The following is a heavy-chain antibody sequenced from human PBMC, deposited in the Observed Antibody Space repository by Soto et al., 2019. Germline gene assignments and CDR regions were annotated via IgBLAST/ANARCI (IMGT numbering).Heavy chain of an antibody. Sequence: VKVSCKASGYTFTSYDINWVRQATGQGLEWMGWMNPNSGNTGYAQKFQGRVTMTRNTSISTAYMELSSLRSEDTAVYYCARGPYYDFWSGYFGYYYYYGMDVWGQGTTVTVSS. CDR2: MNPNSGNT. J-gene: IGHJ6*02. CDR3: ARGPYYDFWSGYFGYYYYYGMDV. V-gene: IGHV1-8*01. D-gene: IGHD3-3*01. CDR1: GYTFTSYD.